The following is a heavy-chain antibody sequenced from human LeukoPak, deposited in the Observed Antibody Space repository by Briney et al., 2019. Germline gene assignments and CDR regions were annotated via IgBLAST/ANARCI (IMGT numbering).Heavy chain of an antibody. Sequence: GGSLRLSCAASGFTFSSYGMHWVRLAPGKGLEWVAVIWYDGSNKYYADSVKGRFTISRDNSKNTLYLQMNSLRAEDTAVYYCARDTAMVTFHFDYWGQGTLVTVSS. CDR2: IWYDGSNK. J-gene: IGHJ4*02. D-gene: IGHD5-18*01. CDR3: ARDTAMVTFHFDY. CDR1: GFTFSSYG. V-gene: IGHV3-33*01.